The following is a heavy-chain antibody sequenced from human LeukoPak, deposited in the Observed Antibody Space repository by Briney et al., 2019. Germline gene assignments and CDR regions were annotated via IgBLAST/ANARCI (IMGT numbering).Heavy chain of an antibody. V-gene: IGHV3-30*18. CDR3: AKELGVHWTVPFFAY. J-gene: IGHJ4*02. D-gene: IGHD3-10*01. CDR2: ISYDGSNK. Sequence: GGSLRRSCAASGFTCSSYRMQWVRHAPGQGLEWGADISYDGSNKYYADSVKGRITSSTDNSKIQLYLQMNSLRAEDTAVYFCAKELGVHWTVPFFAYGGQRTLATVSS. CDR1: GFTCSSYR.